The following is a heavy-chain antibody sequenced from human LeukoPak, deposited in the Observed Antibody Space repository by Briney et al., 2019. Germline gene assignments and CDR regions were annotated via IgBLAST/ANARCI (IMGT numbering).Heavy chain of an antibody. J-gene: IGHJ4*02. CDR3: ARISGSYYPY. D-gene: IGHD1-26*01. CDR1: GFTFSSYE. Sequence: PGGSLRLSCAASGFTFSSYEMNWVRQAPGKGLEWVSYISSSGSTIYYADSVKGRFTISRDNAKNSLYLQMNSLRAEDTAVYYCARISGSYYPYWGQGTLVTVSS. CDR2: ISSSGSTI. V-gene: IGHV3-48*03.